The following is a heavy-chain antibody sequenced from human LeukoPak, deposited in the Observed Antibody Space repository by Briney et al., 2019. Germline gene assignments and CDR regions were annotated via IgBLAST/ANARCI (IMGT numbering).Heavy chain of an antibody. CDR3: ARDLSAAGKYYFDY. CDR1: GGSISSYY. V-gene: IGHV4-59*01. D-gene: IGHD6-13*01. J-gene: IGHJ4*02. Sequence: SETLSLTCTVSGGSISSYYWSWIRQPPGKGLEGIGYIYYSGSTNYNPSLKSRVTISVDTSKNQFSLKLSSVTAADTAVYYCARDLSAAGKYYFDYWGQGTLVTVSS. CDR2: IYYSGST.